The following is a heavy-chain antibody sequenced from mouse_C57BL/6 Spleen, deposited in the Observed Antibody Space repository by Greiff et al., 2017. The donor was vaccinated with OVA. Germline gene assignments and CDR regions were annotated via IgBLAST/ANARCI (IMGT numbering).Heavy chain of an antibody. Sequence: VQVVESGPELVKPGASVKISCKASGYSFTSYYIHWVKQRPGKGLEWIGWIYPGSGNTKYNEKFKGKATLTADTSSSTAYMQLSSLTSEDSAVYYCARFTTVVGYFDYWGQGTTLTVSS. V-gene: IGHV1-66*01. CDR1: GYSFTSYY. J-gene: IGHJ2*01. CDR3: ARFTTVVGYFDY. D-gene: IGHD1-1*01. CDR2: IYPGSGNT.